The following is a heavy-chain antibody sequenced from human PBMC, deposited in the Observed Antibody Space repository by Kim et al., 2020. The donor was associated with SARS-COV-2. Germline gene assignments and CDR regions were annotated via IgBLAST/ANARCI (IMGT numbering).Heavy chain of an antibody. D-gene: IGHD3-22*01. CDR1: GGSISSSSYY. J-gene: IGHJ3*02. CDR3: ARGYSSGWGYDAFDI. Sequence: SETLSLTCTVSGGSISSSSYYWGWIRQPPGKGLEWIGCIYYSGSSYYNPALQSRVTISVATSKNQFSLKLSSVTAADTAVYDCARGYSSGWGYDAFDIWGQGTMVTVSS. CDR2: IYYSGSS. V-gene: IGHV4-39*01.